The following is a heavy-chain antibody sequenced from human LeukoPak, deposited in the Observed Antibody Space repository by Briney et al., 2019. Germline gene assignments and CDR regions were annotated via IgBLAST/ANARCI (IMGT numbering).Heavy chain of an antibody. D-gene: IGHD6-19*01. Sequence: ASVKVSCKASGGTFSSYAISWVRQAPGQGLEWMGGIIPIFGTANYAQKFQGRVTITADESTSTAYMELSSLRSEDTAVYYCARAGYRAVAGFDYWGQGTLVTVSS. CDR1: GGTFSSYA. CDR2: IIPIFGTA. CDR3: ARAGYRAVAGFDY. V-gene: IGHV1-69*13. J-gene: IGHJ4*02.